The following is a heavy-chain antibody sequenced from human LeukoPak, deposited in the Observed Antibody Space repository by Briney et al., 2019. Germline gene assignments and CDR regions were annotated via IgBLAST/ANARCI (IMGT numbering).Heavy chain of an antibody. D-gene: IGHD6-6*01. Sequence: SQTLSLTCTVSGGSISSGGYYWSWIRQHPGRGLEWIGYIYYSGSTYYNPSLKSRVTISVDTSKNQFSLKLSSVTAADTAVYYCARIAARSIDYWGQGTLVTVSS. CDR2: IYYSGST. CDR1: GGSISSGGYY. J-gene: IGHJ4*02. V-gene: IGHV4-31*03. CDR3: ARIAARSIDY.